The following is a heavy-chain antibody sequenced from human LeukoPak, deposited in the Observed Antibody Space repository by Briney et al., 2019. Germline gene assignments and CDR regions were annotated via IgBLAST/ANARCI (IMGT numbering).Heavy chain of an antibody. CDR1: GFTFSNYG. J-gene: IGHJ3*02. Sequence: HTGRSLRLSCAASGFTFSNYGMHWVRQAPGKALEWVAVISYDGSNKYYPDYVKGRFTISRDNSKNTVYVQMNSLRAEDTAVYYCAKEEFYYGSGSAQDAFDMWGQGTMVTVSS. D-gene: IGHD3-10*01. V-gene: IGHV3-30*18. CDR2: ISYDGSNK. CDR3: AKEEFYYGSGSAQDAFDM.